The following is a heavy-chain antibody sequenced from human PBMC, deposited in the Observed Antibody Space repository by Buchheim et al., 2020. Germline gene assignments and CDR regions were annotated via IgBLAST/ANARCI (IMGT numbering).Heavy chain of an antibody. CDR3: ARASDSVSVGMGAFDI. Sequence: QVQLGESGGGVVQPGRSLRLSCAASGFTFSTYGMHWVRQAPGKGLEWVAVIWYDGSNKYYGDSVKGRFTISRDNSKNTLYLQLNSLRAEDTAVYYCARASDSVSVGMGAFDIWGQGT. V-gene: IGHV3-33*01. J-gene: IGHJ3*02. D-gene: IGHD5/OR15-5a*01. CDR1: GFTFSTYG. CDR2: IWYDGSNK.